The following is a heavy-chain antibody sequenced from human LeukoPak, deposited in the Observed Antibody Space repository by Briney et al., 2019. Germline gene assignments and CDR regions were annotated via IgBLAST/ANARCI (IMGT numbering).Heavy chain of an antibody. CDR3: AKDIVVVPAEGWFDY. CDR1: GFTFSSYA. D-gene: IGHD2-2*01. V-gene: IGHV3-23*01. CDR2: NSGSGGST. J-gene: IGHJ4*02. Sequence: GGSLRLSCAASGFTFSSYAMSWVRQAPGKGLEWVSVNSGSGGSTYYADSVKGRFTISRDNSKNTLYLQMNSLRAEDTAVYYCAKDIVVVPAEGWFDYWGQGTLVTVSS.